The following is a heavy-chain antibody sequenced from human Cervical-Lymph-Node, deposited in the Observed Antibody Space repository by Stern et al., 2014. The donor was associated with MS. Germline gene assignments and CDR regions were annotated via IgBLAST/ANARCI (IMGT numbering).Heavy chain of an antibody. CDR3: VRYCGGGSCPDV. D-gene: IGHD2-15*01. CDR1: GGSISSHY. V-gene: IGHV4-59*11. Sequence: QLQLQESGPGLVKPSETLSLTCTVSGGSISSHYWTWMRQPPGKGLEWSVLIHSRGSTNYNPSLNSRGTMSVDTSKNQISLRLNAVTAADAAVYYCVRYCGGGSCPDVWGQGTTVTVSS. J-gene: IGHJ6*02. CDR2: IHSRGST.